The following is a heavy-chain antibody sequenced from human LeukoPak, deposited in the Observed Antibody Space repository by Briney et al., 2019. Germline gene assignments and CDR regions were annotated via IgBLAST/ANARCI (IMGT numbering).Heavy chain of an antibody. V-gene: IGHV3-21*01. D-gene: IGHD1-26*01. CDR3: ARGYSGTCRFGY. CDR1: GFTLSRYS. J-gene: IGHJ4*02. CDR2: ISSGSSYI. Sequence: PGGSLRLSCAASGFTLSRYSMNWVRQAPGKGLEWVSSISSGSSYIYYAGSVKGRFTISRDNAKNSLYLQMNSLRAEDTAVYYCARGYSGTCRFGYWGQGTLVTVSS.